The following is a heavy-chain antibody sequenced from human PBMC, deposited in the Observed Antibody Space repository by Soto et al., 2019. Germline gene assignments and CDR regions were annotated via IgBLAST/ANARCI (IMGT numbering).Heavy chain of an antibody. Sequence: ESGPTLVNPTQTLTLTCTFSGFSLSTSGVGVGWIRQPPGKALEWLALIYWNDDKRYSPSLKSRLTITKDTSKNQVVPTMTNMDPVDTATYYCARALGYCSGGSCHRRWFDPWGQGTLVTVSS. CDR3: ARALGYCSGGSCHRRWFDP. V-gene: IGHV2-5*01. D-gene: IGHD2-15*01. CDR2: IYWNDDK. CDR1: GFSLSTSGVG. J-gene: IGHJ5*02.